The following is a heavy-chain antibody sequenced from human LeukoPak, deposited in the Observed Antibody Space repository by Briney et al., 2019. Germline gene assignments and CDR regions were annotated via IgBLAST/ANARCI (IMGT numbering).Heavy chain of an antibody. J-gene: IGHJ6*02. CDR2: SNHSGST. CDR1: GGSFIGYS. Sequence: PSETLSLTCAVSGGSFIGYSLTWIRQPPGKGLEWIGESNHSGSTHFNPSLKSRVIISVDTSNKQLFLKLTSVTAADTAVYYCAKKKVDVSGNQYYYYYGLDVWGQGTAVTVSS. D-gene: IGHD2/OR15-2a*01. V-gene: IGHV4-34*01. CDR3: AKKKVDVSGNQYYYYYGLDV.